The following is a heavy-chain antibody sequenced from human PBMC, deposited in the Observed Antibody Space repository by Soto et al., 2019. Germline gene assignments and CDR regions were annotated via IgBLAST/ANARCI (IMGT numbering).Heavy chain of an antibody. D-gene: IGHD6-13*01. CDR1: GFSRRNYF. V-gene: IGHV4-59*01. Sequence: PLVTLSLTCTVSGFSRRNYFVTWIRQHPGKGLEWIGYIHYSGTTSFFPSYNPSLRSRVTISEDTSKNQFSLKLLSVTTADTAVYFCAAGEASSRNLAPYYLDFWGQGTLVTVSS. CDR2: IHYSGTT. J-gene: IGHJ4*02. CDR3: AAGEASSRNLAPYYLDF.